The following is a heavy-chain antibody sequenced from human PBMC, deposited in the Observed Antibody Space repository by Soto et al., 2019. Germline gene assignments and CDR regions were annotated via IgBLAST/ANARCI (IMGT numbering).Heavy chain of an antibody. V-gene: IGHV3-21*01. Sequence: GGSLRLSCAASGFTFSSYAMSWVRQAPGKGLEWVSSISSSSGYIYYADSVKGRFTISRDNAKNSLYLQMNSLRAEDTAVYYCARPLSHYDRSGDFDYWGQGTLVTVSS. CDR3: ARPLSHYDRSGDFDY. J-gene: IGHJ4*02. CDR1: GFTFSSYA. CDR2: ISSSSGYI. D-gene: IGHD3-22*01.